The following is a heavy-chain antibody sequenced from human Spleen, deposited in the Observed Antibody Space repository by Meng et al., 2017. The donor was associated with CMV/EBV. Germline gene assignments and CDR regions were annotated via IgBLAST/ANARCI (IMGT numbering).Heavy chain of an antibody. CDR2: IYGDGKSI. CDR1: GFTFRYYA. D-gene: IGHD1-26*01. J-gene: IGHJ4*02. V-gene: IGHV3-23*03. CDR3: AKFGGGIRWDFEY. Sequence: CAASGFTFRYYAMSWVRQAPGKGLEWVSAIYGDGKSISYADSVKGRFTISRDNSKNTLYLQMNSLRDGDTAVYYCAKFGGGIRWDFEYWGQGTLVTVSS.